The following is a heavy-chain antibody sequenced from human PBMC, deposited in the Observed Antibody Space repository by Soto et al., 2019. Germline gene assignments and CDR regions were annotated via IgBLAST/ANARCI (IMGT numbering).Heavy chain of an antibody. V-gene: IGHV3-48*02. CDR3: ARDHGIAARPGDFDY. D-gene: IGHD6-6*01. CDR1: GFTFSSYS. Sequence: EVQLVESGGGLVQPGGSLRLSCAASGFTFSSYSMNWVRQAPGKGLEWVSYISSSSSTIYYADSVKGRFTISGDNAKNSLYLQMNSLRDEDTAVYYCARDHGIAARPGDFDYWGQGTLVTVSS. CDR2: ISSSSSTI. J-gene: IGHJ4*02.